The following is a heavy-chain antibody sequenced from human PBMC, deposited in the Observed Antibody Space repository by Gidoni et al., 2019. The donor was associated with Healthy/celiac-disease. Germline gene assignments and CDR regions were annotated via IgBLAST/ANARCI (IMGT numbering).Heavy chain of an antibody. V-gene: IGHV4-34*01. CDR1: GGSLSGYY. Sequence: QVQLQQRGAGLLKPSETLSPTCAVYGGSLSGYYWSWTRQPPGKGLEWIREINHTGSPNYNPSLKSRVTISVDTSKNQFSLKLSSVTAADTAVYYCAVEGNIPSSGKYGIDVWGQGTTVTVSS. CDR3: AVEGNIPSSGKYGIDV. D-gene: IGHD2-2*02. J-gene: IGHJ6*02. CDR2: INHTGSP.